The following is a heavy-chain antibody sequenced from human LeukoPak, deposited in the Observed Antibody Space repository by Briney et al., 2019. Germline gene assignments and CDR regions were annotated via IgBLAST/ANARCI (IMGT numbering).Heavy chain of an antibody. CDR3: AKASWVSTADAVL. V-gene: IGHV3-23*02. D-gene: IGHD3-16*01. Sequence: GGSLTLCCTASGFTFSSYAMSWVRQAPARGLEWVSSLRGDGETFYGDSVRGRFTLSRDESRNTVYLHLNNLRVEDTAIYYCAKASWVSTADAVLWGQGTVVTVS. CDR2: LRGDGET. J-gene: IGHJ4*02. CDR1: GFTFSSYA.